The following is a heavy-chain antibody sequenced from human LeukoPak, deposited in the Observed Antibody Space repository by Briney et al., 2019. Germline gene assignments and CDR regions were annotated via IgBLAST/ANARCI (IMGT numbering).Heavy chain of an antibody. J-gene: IGHJ2*01. CDR2: ISGYNGNT. CDR1: GYTFISYG. CDR3: ARGLGVVTAQSEQPKPRYFDL. Sequence: ASVKVSCKASGYTFISYGISWVRQTPGRGLEWMGWISGYNGNTNYAQNLQGRVTMTTDTSTSTAYMELRSLRSDDTAVYYCARGLGVVTAQSEQPKPRYFDLWGRGTQVTVSS. D-gene: IGHD2-21*02. V-gene: IGHV1-18*01.